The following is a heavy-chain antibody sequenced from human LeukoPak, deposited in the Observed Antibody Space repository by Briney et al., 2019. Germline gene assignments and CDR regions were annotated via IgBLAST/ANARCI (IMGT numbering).Heavy chain of an antibody. CDR3: ATSLGLYGSGSYFDY. Sequence: ASAKVSCKVSGYTLTELSMHWVRQAPGKGLEWMGGFDPEDGETIYAQKFQGRVTMTEDTSTDTAYMELSSLRSEDTAVYYCATSLGLYGSGSYFDYWGQGTLVTVSS. V-gene: IGHV1-24*01. CDR2: FDPEDGET. CDR1: GYTLTELS. J-gene: IGHJ4*02. D-gene: IGHD3-10*01.